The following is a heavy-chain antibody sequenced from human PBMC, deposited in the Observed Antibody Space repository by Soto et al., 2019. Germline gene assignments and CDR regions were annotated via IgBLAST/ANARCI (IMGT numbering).Heavy chain of an antibody. V-gene: IGHV4-30-2*01. CDR3: ARLLYDYVWGSYRSAHFDY. CDR1: GGSISSGGYS. Sequence: QLQLQESGSGLVKPSQTLSLTCAVSGGSISSGGYSWSWIRQPPGKGLEWIGYIYHSGSTYYNPSLKSRVTISVDRSKNQFSLKLSSVTAADTAVYYCARLLYDYVWGSYRSAHFDYWGQGTLVTVSS. CDR2: IYHSGST. D-gene: IGHD3-16*02. J-gene: IGHJ4*02.